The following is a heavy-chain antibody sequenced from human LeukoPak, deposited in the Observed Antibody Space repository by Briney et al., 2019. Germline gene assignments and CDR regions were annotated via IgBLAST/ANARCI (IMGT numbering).Heavy chain of an antibody. CDR3: AKDQKNNWNYWGPPKPPGMDV. CDR1: GFTSVDYA. CDR2: LSWDIGSV. J-gene: IGHJ6*02. D-gene: IGHD1-7*01. Sequence: PRGSPRLSSAAPGFTSVDYALHGGSPAPGGGLSRVSRLSWDIGSVGYADSVKGRFTISRDNAKNSLYLQMNSLRAEDTAVYYCAKDQKNNWNYWGPPKPPGMDVWGQGTTVTVSS. V-gene: IGHV3-9*02.